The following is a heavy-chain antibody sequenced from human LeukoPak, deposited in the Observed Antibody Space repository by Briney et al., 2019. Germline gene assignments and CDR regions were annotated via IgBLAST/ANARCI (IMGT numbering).Heavy chain of an antibody. CDR1: GGSISSYY. J-gene: IGHJ5*02. CDR2: IYYSGSS. Sequence: PSETLSLTCTVSGGSISSYYWSWIRQRPGQGLEWIGYIYYSGSSNYNPSLKSRVTISVDASKTQFSLKLSSVTAAATAVYYCASVDGYDSVRSWGQGTLVTVSS. CDR3: ASVDGYDSVRS. D-gene: IGHD3-16*01. V-gene: IGHV4-59*08.